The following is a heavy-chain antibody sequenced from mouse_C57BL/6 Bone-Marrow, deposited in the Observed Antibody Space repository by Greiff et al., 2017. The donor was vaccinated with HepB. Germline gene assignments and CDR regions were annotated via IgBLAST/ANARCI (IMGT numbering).Heavy chain of an antibody. CDR3: ARPWYFDV. CDR2: ISYDGSN. Sequence: DVQLVESGPGLVKPSQSLSLTCSVTGYSLTSGYYWNWIRQFPGNKLEWMGYISYDGSNNYNPSLKNRISITRDTSKNQFFLKLNSVTTEDTATYYCARPWYFDVWGTGTTVTVSS. CDR1: GYSLTSGYY. J-gene: IGHJ1*03. V-gene: IGHV3-6*01.